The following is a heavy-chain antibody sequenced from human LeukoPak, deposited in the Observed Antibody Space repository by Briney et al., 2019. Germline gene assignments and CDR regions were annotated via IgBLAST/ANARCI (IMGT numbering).Heavy chain of an antibody. D-gene: IGHD2-2*01. CDR3: ARRYCGSASCYLTWFDP. CDR2: INQDGSEK. V-gene: IGHV3-7*01. Sequence: TGGSLRLSCVTSGFTFSSYWMTWVRQAPGKGLEWVANINQDGSEKYSVDSVKGRFTISRDNAKNSLYLQMNSLRAEDTAVYYCARRYCGSASCYLTWFDPWGKGTLVTVSS. CDR1: GFTFSSYW. J-gene: IGHJ5*02.